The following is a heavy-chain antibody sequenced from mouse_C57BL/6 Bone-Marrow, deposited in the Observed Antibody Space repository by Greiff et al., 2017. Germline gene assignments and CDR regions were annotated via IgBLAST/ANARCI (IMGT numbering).Heavy chain of an antibody. J-gene: IGHJ3*01. CDR2: ISGGGGNT. D-gene: IGHD2-4*01. Sequence: DVKLVESGGGLVKPGGSLKLSCAASGFTFSSYTMSWVRQTPEKRLEWVATISGGGGNTYYPDSVKGRFTISRDNAKNTLYLQMSSLRSEDTALYYCWIYYDYDGAYWGQGTLVTVSA. V-gene: IGHV5-9*01. CDR3: WIYYDYDGAY. CDR1: GFTFSSYT.